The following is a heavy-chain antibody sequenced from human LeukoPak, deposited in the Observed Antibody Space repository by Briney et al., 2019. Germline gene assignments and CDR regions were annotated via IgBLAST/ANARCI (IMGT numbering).Heavy chain of an antibody. CDR1: GFPLSSYA. V-gene: IGHV3-48*01. CDR3: AKDGGTHFDH. Sequence: GGSLRLSCAASGFPLSSYAMSWVRQASGKGLEWVSYISSSGTTISYAQSVKGRFTITRDNAQNSLTLHMNTLRADDTAVYYCAKDGGTHFDHWGQGTLVTVSS. CDR2: ISSSGTTI. D-gene: IGHD1-26*01. J-gene: IGHJ4*02.